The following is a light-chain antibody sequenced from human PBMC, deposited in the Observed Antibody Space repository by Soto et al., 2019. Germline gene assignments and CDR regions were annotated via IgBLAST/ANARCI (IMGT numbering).Light chain of an antibody. CDR3: QQYGRSPPFA. CDR2: GAS. J-gene: IGKJ2*01. Sequence: EIVLTQSPGTLSLSPGERATLSCRASQSVSSNYIAWYQQNPGQAPRLLIYGASTRATGIPDRFSGSGSGTDFTLTISRPEPEDFAVYFCQQYGRSPPFAFGQGTKVEIK. V-gene: IGKV3-20*01. CDR1: QSVSSNY.